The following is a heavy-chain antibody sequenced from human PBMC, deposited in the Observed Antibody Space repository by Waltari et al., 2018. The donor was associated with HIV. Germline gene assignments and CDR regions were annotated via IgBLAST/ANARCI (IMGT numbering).Heavy chain of an antibody. J-gene: IGHJ5*01. CDR3: ARYTTGWYDS. D-gene: IGHD6-19*01. CDR2: INTKTGNP. CDR1: GYTFTNNA. V-gene: IGHV7-4-1*02. Sequence: QVQLVQSGSELKKPGASVKVSCKASGYTFTNNAVNWVRQVPGQGLEWMGWINTKTGNPTYAQGFTGRFVFSLDTSVSTAYLQISSLKAEDTAFYYCARYTTGWYDSWGQGTLVTVSS.